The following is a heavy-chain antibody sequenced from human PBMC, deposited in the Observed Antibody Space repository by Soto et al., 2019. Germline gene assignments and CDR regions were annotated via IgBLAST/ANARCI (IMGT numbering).Heavy chain of an antibody. CDR2: IYSSWST. CDR1: RGSISSGGYY. J-gene: IGHJ6*01. V-gene: IGHV4-30-4*01. D-gene: IGHD7-27*01. CDR3: ASDNSPWGLSYGRDV. Sequence: PSETLSLTCTLSRGSISSGGYYWSWSRNPPGKGLEWIGYIYSSWSTYYYPPLNSRVTISVDTSKNQFSLQLSSVTDAATAVYYWASDNSPWGLSYGRDVWGKGTTV.